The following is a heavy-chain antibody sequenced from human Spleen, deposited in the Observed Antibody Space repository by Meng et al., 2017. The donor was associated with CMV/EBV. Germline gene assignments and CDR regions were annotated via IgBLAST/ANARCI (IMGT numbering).Heavy chain of an antibody. CDR3: ARDGNDYGNYWFDS. D-gene: IGHD4-11*01. CDR1: GFTFSSYG. V-gene: IGHV3-52*01. CDR2: IKCDGSEK. J-gene: IGHJ5*01. Sequence: GESLKISCAASGFTFSSYGMHWVCQAPEKGLEWVADIKCDGSEKYYVDSVKGRLIISRDNAKNTVYLQMNNLRDEDTAVYYCARDGNDYGNYWFDSWGQGTLVTVSS.